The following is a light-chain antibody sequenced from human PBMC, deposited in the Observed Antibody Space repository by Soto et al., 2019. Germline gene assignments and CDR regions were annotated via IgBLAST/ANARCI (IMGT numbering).Light chain of an antibody. CDR1: QDIRND. V-gene: IGKV1-6*01. CDR2: AAS. CDR3: LRDYHSCT. Sequence: IQVPQSPSPLSATVGDRVTITFRARQDIRNDLGWYQQTPRKAPKLLIHAASSLQSGAHSSCSGSASGTDFTLTISSLQPEDFATYYCLRDYHSCTFGQGTKVDIK. J-gene: IGKJ1*01.